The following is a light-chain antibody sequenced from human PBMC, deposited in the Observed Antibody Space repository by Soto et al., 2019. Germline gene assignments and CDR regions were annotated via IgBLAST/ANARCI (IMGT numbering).Light chain of an antibody. CDR1: QSVDKY. V-gene: IGKV3-11*01. J-gene: IGKJ4*01. CDR2: DTS. Sequence: EIVLTHSQATLSLSPWEGATLSCRASQSVDKYLAWYQQKPGQAPRLLIYDTSTRATGIPARFSGSGSGTDFTLTITSLEPEDFAVYYCQQRSDWPPLTFGGGTKVHIK. CDR3: QQRSDWPPLT.